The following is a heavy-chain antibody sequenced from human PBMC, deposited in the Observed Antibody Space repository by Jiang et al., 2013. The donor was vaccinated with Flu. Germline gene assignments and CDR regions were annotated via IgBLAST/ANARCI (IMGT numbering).Heavy chain of an antibody. D-gene: IGHD1-26*01. Sequence: QLVESGGGLVQPGRSLRLSCAASGFTFDDYAMHWVRQAPGKGLEWVSGISWNSGSIGYADSVKGRFTISRDNAKNSLYLQMNSLRAEDTALYYCAKYPTGSGGATPPPPYFDYWGQGTLVTVSS. CDR1: GFTFDDYA. V-gene: IGHV3-9*01. CDR2: ISWNSGSI. CDR3: AKYPTGSGGATPPPPYFDY. J-gene: IGHJ4*02.